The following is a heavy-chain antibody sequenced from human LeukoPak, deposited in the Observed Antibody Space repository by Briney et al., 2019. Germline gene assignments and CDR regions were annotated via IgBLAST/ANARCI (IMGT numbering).Heavy chain of an antibody. CDR1: GGSFSGYY. D-gene: IGHD6-19*01. J-gene: IGHJ4*02. V-gene: IGHV4-34*01. CDR3: ARAQGQWLTQFDY. CDR2: INHSGST. Sequence: SETLSLTCAVYGGSFSGYYWSWIRQPPGKGLEWIGEINHSGSTNYNPSLKSRVTISVDTSKNQFSLKLSSVTAADTAVYYCARAQGQWLTQFDYWGQGTLVTVSS.